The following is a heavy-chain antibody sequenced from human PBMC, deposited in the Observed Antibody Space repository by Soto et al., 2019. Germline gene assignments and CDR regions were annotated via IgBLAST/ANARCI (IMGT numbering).Heavy chain of an antibody. CDR1: GFTFSSYG. J-gene: IGHJ1*01. CDR2: ISYDGSNK. V-gene: IGHV3-30*18. CDR3: AKAVIAYCGGDCYDFQH. D-gene: IGHD2-21*02. Sequence: QVQLVESGGGVVQPGRSLRLSCAASGFTFSSYGMHWVRQAPGKGLEWVAVISYDGSNKYYADSVKGRFTISRDNSKNTLYLQMNSLRAEDTAVYYCAKAVIAYCGGDCYDFQHWGQGTLVTVSS.